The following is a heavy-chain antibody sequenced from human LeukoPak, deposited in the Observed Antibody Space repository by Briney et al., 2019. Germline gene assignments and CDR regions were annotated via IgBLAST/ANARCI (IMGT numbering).Heavy chain of an antibody. CDR3: AKDRGITMIVVATFGVFDY. CDR1: GFTLSNSA. J-gene: IGHJ4*02. D-gene: IGHD3-22*01. CDR2: ISGSGGST. Sequence: PGGSLRLSCAASGFTLSNSAMSWVRQAPGKGLEWVSAISGSGGSTYYADSVKGRFTISRDNSKNTLYLQMNSLRAEDTAVYYCAKDRGITMIVVATFGVFDYWGQGTLVTVSS. V-gene: IGHV3-23*01.